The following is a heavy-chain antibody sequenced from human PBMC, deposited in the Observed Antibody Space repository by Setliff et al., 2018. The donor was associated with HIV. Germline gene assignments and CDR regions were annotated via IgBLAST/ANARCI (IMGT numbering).Heavy chain of an antibody. V-gene: IGHV4-34*01. D-gene: IGHD3-10*01. Sequence: PSETLSLTCAVSGGSFSAYYWTWIRQSPHKGLEWVGEIDHTGSAYYNPSLTSRVTISVDTSKNRFSLELSSVTAADTALYYCARQGGYNSPLMVWGQGKLVTVSS. CDR1: GGSFSAYY. CDR3: ARQGGYNSPLMV. CDR2: IDHTGSA. J-gene: IGHJ4*02.